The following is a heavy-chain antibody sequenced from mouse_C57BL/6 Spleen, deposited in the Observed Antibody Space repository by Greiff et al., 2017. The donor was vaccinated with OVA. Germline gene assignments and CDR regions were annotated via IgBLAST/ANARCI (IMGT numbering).Heavy chain of an antibody. CDR2: INYDGSST. D-gene: IGHD3-3*01. CDR1: GFTFSDYY. J-gene: IGHJ3*01. V-gene: IGHV5-16*01. CDR3: ARGDIAY. Sequence: EVMLVESEGGLVQPGSSMKLSCTASGFTFSDYYMAWVRQVPEKGLEWVANINYDGSSTYYLDSLKSRFIISRDNAKNILYLQMSSLKSEDTATYYCARGDIAYWGQGTLVTVSA.